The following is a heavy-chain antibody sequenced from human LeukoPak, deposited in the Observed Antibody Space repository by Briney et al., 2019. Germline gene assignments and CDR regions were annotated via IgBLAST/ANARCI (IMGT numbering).Heavy chain of an antibody. CDR3: AKHSGSYFIYYVDS. CDR2: ISGSGYNT. V-gene: IGHV3-23*01. J-gene: IGHJ4*02. Sequence: PGGSLRLSCAASGFTFSSYGLSWVRQAPGKVLEWVSTISGSGYNTYYADSVKGRFTISRDNSANTLYLQMNSLRAEDTALYYCAKHSGSYFIYYVDSWGQGTLVSVSS. D-gene: IGHD1-26*01. CDR1: GFTFSSYG.